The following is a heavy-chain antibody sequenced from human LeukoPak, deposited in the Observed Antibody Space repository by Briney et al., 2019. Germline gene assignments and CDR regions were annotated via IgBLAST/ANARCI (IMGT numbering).Heavy chain of an antibody. Sequence: GGSLRLSCAASGFTFSSYGMHWVRQAPGKGLEWVAVISYDGSNKYYADSVKGRFTISRDNSKNTLYLQMNSLRAEDTAVYYCAKDQVATKYYYYYMDVWGKGTTVTVSS. J-gene: IGHJ6*03. V-gene: IGHV3-30*18. CDR1: GFTFSSYG. CDR3: AKDQVATKYYYYYMDV. CDR2: ISYDGSNK. D-gene: IGHD5-12*01.